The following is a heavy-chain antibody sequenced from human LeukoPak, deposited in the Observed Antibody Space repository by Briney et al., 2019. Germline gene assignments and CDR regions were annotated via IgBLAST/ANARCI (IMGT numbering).Heavy chain of an antibody. CDR2: ISGSGSTI. CDR1: GFTFSDYY. J-gene: IGHJ5*02. D-gene: IGHD3-10*01. Sequence: GGSLRLSCAASGFTFSDYYMSWIRQAPGKGLEWVSYISGSGSTIYYADSVKGRFTISRDNAKNSLYLQMNSLRAEDTAVYYCARDGVYGSGSYYNWFDPWGQGTLVTVSS. CDR3: ARDGVYGSGSYYNWFDP. V-gene: IGHV3-11*01.